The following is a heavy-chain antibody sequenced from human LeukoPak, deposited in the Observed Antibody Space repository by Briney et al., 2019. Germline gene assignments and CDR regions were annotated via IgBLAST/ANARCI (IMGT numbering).Heavy chain of an antibody. V-gene: IGHV1-24*01. D-gene: IGHD2-2*01. CDR2: FDPEDGET. J-gene: IGHJ6*02. CDR3: ATGRNYCSSTSCYFYYYGMDV. CDR1: GYTLTELS. Sequence: ASVNDSCKVSGYTLTELSMHWVRQAPGRGLEWMGGFDPEDGETIYAQKFQGRVTMTEDTSTDTAYMELSSLRSEDTAVYYCATGRNYCSSTSCYFYYYGMDVWGQGTTVTVSS.